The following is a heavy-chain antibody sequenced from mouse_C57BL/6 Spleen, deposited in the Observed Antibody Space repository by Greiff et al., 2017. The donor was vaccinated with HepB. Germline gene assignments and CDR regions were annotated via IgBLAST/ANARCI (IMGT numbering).Heavy chain of an antibody. CDR2: IRLKSDNYAT. CDR1: GFTFSNYW. CDR3: TGVYYGYDVDYYAMDY. Sequence: DVKVEESGGGLVQPGGSMKLSCVASGFTFSNYWMNWVRQSPEKGLEWVAQIRLKSDNYATHYAESVKGRFTISRDDSKSSVYLQMNNLRAEDTGIYYCTGVYYGYDVDYYAMDYWGQGTSVTVSS. D-gene: IGHD2-2*01. J-gene: IGHJ4*01. V-gene: IGHV6-3*01.